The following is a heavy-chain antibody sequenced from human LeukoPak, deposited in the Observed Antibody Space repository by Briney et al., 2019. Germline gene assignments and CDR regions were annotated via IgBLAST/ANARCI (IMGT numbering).Heavy chain of an antibody. Sequence: ASVKVSCKASGYTFTSYGISWVRQAPGQGLEWMGWISAYNGNTNYAQKLQGRVTMTTDTSTSTAYMELRSLRSDDTAVYYCARDGYCSGTSCYSSYYYYGMDVWGQGTTVTVSS. CDR1: GYTFTSYG. CDR3: ARDGYCSGTSCYSSYYYYGMDV. V-gene: IGHV1-18*01. D-gene: IGHD2-2*03. CDR2: ISAYNGNT. J-gene: IGHJ6*02.